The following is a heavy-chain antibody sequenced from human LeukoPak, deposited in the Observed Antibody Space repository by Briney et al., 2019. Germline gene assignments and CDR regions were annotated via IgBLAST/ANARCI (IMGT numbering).Heavy chain of an antibody. Sequence: GRSLRLSCAASGFTFSSYGMHWVRQAPGKGLEWVAVISYDGSNKYCADSVKGRFTISRDNSKNTLYLQMNSLRAEDTAVYYCAKSRPVAGTGYYFDYWGQGTLVTVSS. CDR1: GFTFSSYG. J-gene: IGHJ4*02. CDR3: AKSRPVAGTGYYFDY. CDR2: ISYDGSNK. V-gene: IGHV3-30*18. D-gene: IGHD6-19*01.